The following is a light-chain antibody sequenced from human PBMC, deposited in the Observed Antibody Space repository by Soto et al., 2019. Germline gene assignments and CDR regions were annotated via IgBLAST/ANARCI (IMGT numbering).Light chain of an antibody. CDR1: QFISNY. CDR2: SAS. J-gene: IGKJ1*01. Sequence: DLQMTQSPSSLSASVGDRVTITCRASQFISNYLNWYQRRPGGAPKLLIQSASTLESGVPSRFSGSGSGKDFTLTISGLQPEDSAIFFCQQSYNTPRTFGQGTKVEIK. V-gene: IGKV1-39*01. CDR3: QQSYNTPRT.